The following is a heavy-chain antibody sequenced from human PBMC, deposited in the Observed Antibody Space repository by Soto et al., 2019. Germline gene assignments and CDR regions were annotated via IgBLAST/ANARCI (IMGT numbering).Heavy chain of an antibody. CDR3: ASGYSSSNWDGMDV. J-gene: IGHJ6*02. Sequence: ASVKVSCKASGYTFTSYDINWVRQATGQGLEWMGWMNPNRGNTGYAQKFQGRVTMTRNTSISTAYMELSSLRSEDTAVYYCASGYSSSNWDGMDVWGQGTTVTVSS. CDR1: GYTFTSYD. D-gene: IGHD6-6*01. CDR2: MNPNRGNT. V-gene: IGHV1-8*01.